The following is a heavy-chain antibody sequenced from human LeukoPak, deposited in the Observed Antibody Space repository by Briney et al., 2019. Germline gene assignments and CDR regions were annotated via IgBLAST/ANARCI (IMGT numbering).Heavy chain of an antibody. V-gene: IGHV3-21*01. CDR3: ARDRGLEWLLNYFDY. CDR1: GFTFISYG. Sequence: PGGSLRLSCETSGFTFISYGMHWVRQFPGKGLQWVSPISSTSKYIYYADSVKGRFTISRDNSKNTLYLQMNSLRAEDTAVYYCARDRGLEWLLNYFDYWGQGTLVTVSS. D-gene: IGHD3-3*01. J-gene: IGHJ4*02. CDR2: ISSTSKYI.